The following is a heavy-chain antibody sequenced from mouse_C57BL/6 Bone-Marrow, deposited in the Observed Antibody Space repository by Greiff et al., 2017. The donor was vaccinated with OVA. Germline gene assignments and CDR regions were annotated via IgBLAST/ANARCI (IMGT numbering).Heavy chain of an antibody. J-gene: IGHJ2*01. CDR2: INYDGSST. CDR1: GFTFSDYY. V-gene: IGHV5-16*01. Sequence: LVESEGGLVQPGSSMKLSCTASGFTFSDYYMAWVRQVPEKGLEWVANINYDGSSTYYLDSLKSRFIISRDNAKNILYLQMSSLKSEDTATYYCARRAGSSFYYFDYWGQGTTLTVSS. CDR3: ARRAGSSFYYFDY. D-gene: IGHD1-1*01.